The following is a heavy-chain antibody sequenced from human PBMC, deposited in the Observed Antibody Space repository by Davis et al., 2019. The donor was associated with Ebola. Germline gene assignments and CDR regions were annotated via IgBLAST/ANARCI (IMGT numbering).Heavy chain of an antibody. V-gene: IGHV3-30-3*01. CDR1: GFTFSSYA. CDR3: VRVSRKIATGWYRFDAFDI. D-gene: IGHD6-19*01. J-gene: IGHJ3*02. CDR2: ISYDGSNK. Sequence: PGGSLRLSCAASGFTFSSYAMHWVRQAPGKGLEWVAVISYDGSNKYYADSVKGRFTISRDNSKNTLYLQMNSLRAEDTAVYYCVRVSRKIATGWYRFDAFDIWGQGTLVTVSS.